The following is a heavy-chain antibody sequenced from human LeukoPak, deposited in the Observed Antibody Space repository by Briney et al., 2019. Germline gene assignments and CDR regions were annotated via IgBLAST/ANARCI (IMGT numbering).Heavy chain of an antibody. V-gene: IGHV4-59*01. CDR3: ARVRESAFDI. CDR2: IYYSGST. CDR1: GGSISSYY. Sequence: PSETLSLTCTVSGGSISSYYWSWIRQPPGKGLEWIGYIYYSGSTNYNPSLKSRVTISEDTSKNQFSLKLSSVTSADTAVYYCARVRESAFDIWGQGTMVTVSS. J-gene: IGHJ3*02.